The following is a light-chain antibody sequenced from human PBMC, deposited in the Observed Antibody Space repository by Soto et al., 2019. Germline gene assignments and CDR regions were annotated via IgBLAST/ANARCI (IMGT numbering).Light chain of an antibody. CDR2: KAS. Sequence: DIQMTQSPSTLSASVGDRVTITCRASQTISNLLAWYQQRPGKAPNRLIYKASSLESGVPSRFSGSGSGTEFTLTISSLQPDYFATYFCQQYSTYPWTFGQGTKVEVK. J-gene: IGKJ1*01. V-gene: IGKV1-5*03. CDR3: QQYSTYPWT. CDR1: QTISNL.